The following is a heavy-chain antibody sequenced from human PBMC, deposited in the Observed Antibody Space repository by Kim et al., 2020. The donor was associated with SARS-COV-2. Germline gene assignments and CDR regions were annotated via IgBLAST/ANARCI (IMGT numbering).Heavy chain of an antibody. CDR2: IIPIFGTA. V-gene: IGHV1-69*13. D-gene: IGHD6-6*01. J-gene: IGHJ6*02. CDR3: ARAEYSSSRGDYYYGMDV. CDR1: GGTFSSYA. Sequence: SVKVSCKASGGTFSSYAISWVRQAPGQGLEWMGGIIPIFGTANYAQKFQGRVTITADESTSTAYMELSSLRSEDTAVYYCARAEYSSSRGDYYYGMDVWGQGTTVTVSS.